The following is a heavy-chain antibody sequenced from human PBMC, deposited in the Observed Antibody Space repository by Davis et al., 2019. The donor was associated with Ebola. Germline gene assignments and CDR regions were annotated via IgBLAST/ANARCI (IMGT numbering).Heavy chain of an antibody. CDR2: ISATEAHT. J-gene: IGHJ4*02. CDR3: ARFCHYTDCSYFDY. Sequence: PGGSLRLSCAASGFTSSNYDMSWVRQVPGKGLEWVSTISATEAHTHYSDSVKGRFTISRDNSKDTLYLQMNSLRAEDTATYYCARFCHYTDCSYFDYWGQGTMVAVSS. CDR1: GFTSSNYD. V-gene: IGHV3-23*01. D-gene: IGHD3-3*01.